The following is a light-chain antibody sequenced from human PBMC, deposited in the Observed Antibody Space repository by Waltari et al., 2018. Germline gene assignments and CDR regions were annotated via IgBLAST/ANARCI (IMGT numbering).Light chain of an antibody. J-gene: IGKJ1*01. V-gene: IGKV3-15*01. Sequence: DTVMTQSPATLSVSPGERATLSCRASQSVSSNLAWYQQKPGQAPRLLIYGASTRATGVPARFSGSGSGTEFTLAISSLQSEDFAVYYCQQYNYWPRTFGQGTKVEIK. CDR3: QQYNYWPRT. CDR1: QSVSSN. CDR2: GAS.